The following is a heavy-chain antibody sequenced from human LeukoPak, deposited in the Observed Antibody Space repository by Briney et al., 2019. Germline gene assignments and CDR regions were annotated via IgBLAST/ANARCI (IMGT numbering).Heavy chain of an antibody. CDR3: ARGLRYFDWLSPLDY. V-gene: IGHV1-69*06. D-gene: IGHD3-9*01. CDR1: GGTFSSYA. Sequence: SVKVSCKASGGTFSSYAISWVRQAPGQGLEWMGGIIPIFGTANYAQKFQGRVTITADKSTSTAYMELSSLRSEDTAVYYCARGLRYFDWLSPLDYRGQGTLVTVSS. J-gene: IGHJ4*02. CDR2: IIPIFGTA.